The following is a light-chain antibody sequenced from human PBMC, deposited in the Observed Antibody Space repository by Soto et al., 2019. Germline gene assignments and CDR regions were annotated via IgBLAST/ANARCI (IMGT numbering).Light chain of an antibody. CDR2: RNN. Sequence: QLVLTQPPLASGTPGQRVTISCSGSSSNIGSNYVYWYQQLPGTAPKLLIYRNNQRPSGVPDRFSGSKSGTSASLAISGLRSEDEADYYCAAWDDSLSGPDVVFGGGTKLTVL. V-gene: IGLV1-47*01. CDR3: AAWDDSLSGPDVV. J-gene: IGLJ2*01. CDR1: SSNIGSNY.